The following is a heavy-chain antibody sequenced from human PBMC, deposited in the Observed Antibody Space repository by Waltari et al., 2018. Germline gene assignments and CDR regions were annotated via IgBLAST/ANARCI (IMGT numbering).Heavy chain of an antibody. CDR3: ATVGEGTSGYYHY. D-gene: IGHD5-18*01. V-gene: IGHV3-53*02. J-gene: IGHJ4*02. Sequence: EVQLIETGGGLIQPGGSLRLSCAASGITVRNSHMSWVRQAPGKGLEWVSDIFGDVRTSYAEAVRGRFTISTDTSKNTLYLQMSSRTGEDTATYYCATVGEGTSGYYHYWGQGTLVTVSS. CDR2: IFGDVRT. CDR1: GITVRNSH.